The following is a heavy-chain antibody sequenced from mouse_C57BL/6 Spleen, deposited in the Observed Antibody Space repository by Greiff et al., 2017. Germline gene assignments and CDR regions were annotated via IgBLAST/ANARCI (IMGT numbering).Heavy chain of an antibody. CDR3: ARDAWSGTFDY. D-gene: IGHD3-3*01. V-gene: IGHV7-1*01. CDR1: GFTFSDFY. CDR2: SRNKANDYTT. Sequence: EVKLVESGGGLVQSGRSLRLSCATSGFTFSDFYMEWVRQAPGKGLEWIAASRNKANDYTTEYSASVKGRFIVSRDTSQSILYLQMNALRAEDTAIYYCARDAWSGTFDYWGQGTTLTVSS. J-gene: IGHJ2*01.